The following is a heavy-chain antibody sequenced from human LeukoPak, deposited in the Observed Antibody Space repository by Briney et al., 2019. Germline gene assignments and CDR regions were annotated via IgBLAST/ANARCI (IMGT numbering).Heavy chain of an antibody. CDR2: INPNSGGT. D-gene: IGHD5-24*01. Sequence: ASVKVSCKASGYTFTGYYMHWVRQAPGQGLEWMGWINPNSGGTNYAQKFQGRVTMTRDTSISTAYMELSRLRSDDTAVYYCARGDPDEMATINYWGQGTLVTVSS. J-gene: IGHJ4*02. CDR3: ARGDPDEMATINY. V-gene: IGHV1-2*02. CDR1: GYTFTGYY.